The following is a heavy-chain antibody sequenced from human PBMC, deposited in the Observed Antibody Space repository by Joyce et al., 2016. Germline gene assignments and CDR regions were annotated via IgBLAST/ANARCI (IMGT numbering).Heavy chain of an antibody. D-gene: IGHD4-17*01. V-gene: IGHV7-4-1*02. CDR2: INTDTGSP. CDR3: ARNSYGDYLGPSI. CDR1: GYTFSTYG. Sequence: QVQLVQSGSELKKPGASVTVSCKDSGYTFSTYGINWVRQAPGKGVEWMGWINTDTGSPSYAQAFTGRFVFALDTSISTTFLHISSLKPEDTAVYYCARNSYGDYLGPSIWGQGTMVTVSS. J-gene: IGHJ3*02.